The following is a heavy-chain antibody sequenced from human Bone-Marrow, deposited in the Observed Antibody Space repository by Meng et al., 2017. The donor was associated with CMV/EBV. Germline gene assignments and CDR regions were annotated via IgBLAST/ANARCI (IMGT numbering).Heavy chain of an antibody. Sequence: SQTLSLTCALSGDSVSSDSGAWNWIRQSPSRGLEWLGRTYYRSQWKTDYAVSVKSRMTIKSDTSKNQFSLQLNSVTPEDTAVYYCARAPSGSYPDYWGQGTLVTVSS. V-gene: IGHV6-1*01. CDR2: TYYRSQWKT. CDR3: ARAPSGSYPDY. CDR1: GDSVSSDSGA. J-gene: IGHJ4*02. D-gene: IGHD3-16*02.